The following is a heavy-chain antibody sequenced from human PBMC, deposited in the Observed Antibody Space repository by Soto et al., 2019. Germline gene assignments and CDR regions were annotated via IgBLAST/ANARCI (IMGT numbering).Heavy chain of an antibody. Sequence: GGSLRLSCAASGFTFSSYAMSWVRQAPGKGLEWVSAISGSGGSTYYADSVKGRFTISRDNSKNTLYLQMNSLRAEDTAVYYCAKDLTYGSGSYYAPVCDYWGQGTLVTVSS. CDR3: AKDLTYGSGSYYAPVCDY. CDR1: GFTFSSYA. J-gene: IGHJ4*02. V-gene: IGHV3-23*01. D-gene: IGHD3-10*01. CDR2: ISGSGGST.